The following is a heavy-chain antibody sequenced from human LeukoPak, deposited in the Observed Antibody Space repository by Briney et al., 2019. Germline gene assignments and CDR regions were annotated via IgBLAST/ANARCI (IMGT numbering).Heavy chain of an antibody. CDR2: ISGSGGST. J-gene: IGHJ4*02. D-gene: IGHD2-2*01. CDR1: GFTFSSYA. CDR3: AGERYQLPLNY. V-gene: IGHV3-23*01. Sequence: GGSLRLSCAASGFTFSSYAISWVRQAPGKGLEWVSAISGSGGSTYYADSVKGRFTISRDNSKNTLYLQMNSLRAEDTAVYYCAGERYQLPLNYWGQGTLVTVSS.